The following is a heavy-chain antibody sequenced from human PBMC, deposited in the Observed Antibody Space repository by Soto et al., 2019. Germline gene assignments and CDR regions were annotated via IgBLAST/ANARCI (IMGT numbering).Heavy chain of an antibody. J-gene: IGHJ4*02. V-gene: IGHV3-23*01. CDR2: ISGSGGST. CDR3: AKEYYFGSGTYLGPFEY. Sequence: PGGSLRLSCAASGFTFSSYAMSWVRQAPGKGLEWVSAISGSGGSTYYADSVKGRFTISRDNSKNTLYLQMNSLRAEDTAVYYCAKEYYFGSGTYLGPFEYWGQGTLVTVSS. D-gene: IGHD3-10*01. CDR1: GFTFSSYA.